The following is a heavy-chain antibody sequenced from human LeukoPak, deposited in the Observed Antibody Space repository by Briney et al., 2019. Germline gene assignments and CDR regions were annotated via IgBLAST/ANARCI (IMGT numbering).Heavy chain of an antibody. V-gene: IGHV4-61*02. D-gene: IGHD1-7*01. Sequence: SETLSLTCTVSGGSISSGSYYWSWIRQPAGKGLEWIGRIYTSGSTNYNPSLKSRVTISVDTSKNQFSLKLSSVTAADTAVYYCARTGVNWNYAGTDAFDIWGQGTMVTVSS. J-gene: IGHJ3*02. CDR3: ARTGVNWNYAGTDAFDI. CDR1: GGSISSGSYY. CDR2: IYTSGST.